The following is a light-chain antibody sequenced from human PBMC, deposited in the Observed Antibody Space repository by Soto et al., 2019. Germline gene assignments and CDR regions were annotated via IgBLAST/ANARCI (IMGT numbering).Light chain of an antibody. Sequence: QSVLTQPPSVSAAPGQKVTISCSGSSSNIGNNYVSWYQQLPGTAPKVLIYNNNKRPSGIPDRFSGSKSGTLATLGITGLQTGDEADYYCGTWDNSLSGWVFGGGTKRTVL. CDR1: SSNIGNNY. CDR2: NNN. CDR3: GTWDNSLSGWV. V-gene: IGLV1-51*01. J-gene: IGLJ3*02.